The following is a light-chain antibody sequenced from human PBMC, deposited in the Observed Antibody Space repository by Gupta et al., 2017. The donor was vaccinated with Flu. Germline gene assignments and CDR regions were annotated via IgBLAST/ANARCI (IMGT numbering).Light chain of an antibody. J-gene: IGLJ3*02. CDR3: AAWDDSLRGWV. V-gene: IGLV1-47*01. CDR1: WSNIGTYN. CDR2: RNN. Sequence: SWSNIGTYNVYWYHQVPGTAPKLLIYRNNERPSGVPDRISGSKSGTSASLANSGLRSEDEGDYYCAAWDDSLRGWVFGGGTKLTVL.